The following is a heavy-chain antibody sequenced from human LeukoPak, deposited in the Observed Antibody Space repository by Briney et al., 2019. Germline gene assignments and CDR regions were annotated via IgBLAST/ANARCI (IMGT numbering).Heavy chain of an antibody. Sequence: GGSLRLSCAASGFTFNTYWMNWVRQAPGKGLEWVANIKEDGSEKNYVDSVKGRFTISRDNAKNSLYLQMNSLRAEDTAVYYCAGEVVTDYYYYYYGMDVWGQGTTVTVSS. CDR2: IKEDGSEK. CDR1: GFTFNTYW. D-gene: IGHD4-23*01. J-gene: IGHJ6*02. CDR3: AGEVVTDYYYYYYGMDV. V-gene: IGHV3-7*03.